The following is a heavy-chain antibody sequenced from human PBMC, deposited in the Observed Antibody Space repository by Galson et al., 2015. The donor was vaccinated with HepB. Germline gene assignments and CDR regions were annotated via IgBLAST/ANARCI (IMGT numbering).Heavy chain of an antibody. J-gene: IGHJ4*02. Sequence: SLRLSCAASGFTFSSYAMSWVRQAPGKGLEWVSSVSGTGRTTYYADSVEGRFTISKDNSKNTLSLQLSSLRAEDTAVYYCAKLIAYTSGWDGLVYFFESWGQGTLVTVSS. D-gene: IGHD6-19*01. CDR3: AKLIAYTSGWDGLVYFFES. CDR2: VSGTGRTT. CDR1: GFTFSSYA. V-gene: IGHV3-23*01.